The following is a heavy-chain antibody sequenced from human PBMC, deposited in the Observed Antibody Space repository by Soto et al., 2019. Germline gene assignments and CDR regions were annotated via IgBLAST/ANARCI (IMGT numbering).Heavy chain of an antibody. D-gene: IGHD2-2*01. J-gene: IGHJ4*02. CDR2: ISYDGSNK. CDR1: GFTFSSYA. V-gene: IGHV3-30-3*01. CDR3: ARGQGDFIVVVPAATLDY. Sequence: SGGSLRLSCAASGFTFSSYAMHWVRQAPGKGLEWVAVISYDGSNKYYADSVKGRFTISRDNSKNTLYLQMNSLRAEDTAVYYCARGQGDFIVVVPAATLDYWGQGTLVTVSS.